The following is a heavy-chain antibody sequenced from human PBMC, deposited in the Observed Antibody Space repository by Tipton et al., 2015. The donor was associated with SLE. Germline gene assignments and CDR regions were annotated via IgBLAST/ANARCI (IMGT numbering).Heavy chain of an antibody. CDR2: IYYSGST. D-gene: IGHD3-22*01. V-gene: IGHV4-59*12. Sequence: TLSLTCTVSGGSISSYYWSWIRQPPGKGLEWIGYIYYSGSTNYNPPLNSRVTISVDTSKNQFSLKLSSVTAADTAVYYCARDGAMIVPRGSFDIWGQGTMVTVSS. CDR3: ARDGAMIVPRGSFDI. J-gene: IGHJ3*02. CDR1: GGSISSYY.